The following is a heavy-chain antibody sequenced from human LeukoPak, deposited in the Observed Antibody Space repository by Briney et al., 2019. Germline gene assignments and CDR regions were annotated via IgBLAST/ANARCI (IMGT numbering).Heavy chain of an antibody. CDR3: ASDRRSDSSGYAFDI. V-gene: IGHV3-20*04. CDR2: INWNGDNT. D-gene: IGHD3-22*01. J-gene: IGHJ3*02. Sequence: PGGSLRLSCVASGFTFDDYAMSWVRQAPGKGLEWVSGINWNGDNTVYADSVKGRFTISGDNAKNSLYLQMNSLGAEDTAFYYCASDRRSDSSGYAFDIWGQGTMVTVSS. CDR1: GFTFDDYA.